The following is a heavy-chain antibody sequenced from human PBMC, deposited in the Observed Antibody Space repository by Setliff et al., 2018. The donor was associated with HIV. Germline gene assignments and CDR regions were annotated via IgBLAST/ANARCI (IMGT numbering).Heavy chain of an antibody. V-gene: IGHV1-18*01. CDR2: ISANNGNT. CDR3: ARMVAMTGYTYDD. D-gene: IGHD3-9*01. J-gene: IGHJ4*02. Sequence: VKVSCKSSGGTFSSYVINWVRQAPGQGLEWMGGISANNGNTNYAEEFQDRVTMTTDTSTSTAYMEMRSLRSDDTAMYYCARMVAMTGYTYDDWGQGTQVTVSS. CDR1: GGTFSSYV.